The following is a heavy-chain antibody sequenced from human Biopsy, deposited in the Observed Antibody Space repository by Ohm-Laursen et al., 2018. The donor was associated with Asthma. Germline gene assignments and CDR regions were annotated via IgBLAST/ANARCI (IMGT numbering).Heavy chain of an antibody. CDR3: VRGSSSWHHGPFHYYYGLDV. CDR2: IYYSGTT. J-gene: IGHJ6*02. V-gene: IGHV4-39*01. CDR1: SGSGGYMRSGNYY. Sequence: GTLSLTCSLSSGSGGYMRSGNYYWGWIRQPPGKGLEWIGSIYYSGTTYYNPSLESRVTVSAATSKNQFSLKITSVTAADTAVYYCVRGSSSWHHGPFHYYYGLDVWGQGTTATVSS. D-gene: IGHD6-13*01.